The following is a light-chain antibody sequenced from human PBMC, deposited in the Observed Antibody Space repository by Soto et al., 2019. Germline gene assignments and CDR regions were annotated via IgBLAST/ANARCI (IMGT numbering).Light chain of an antibody. J-gene: IGLJ1*01. V-gene: IGLV2-14*01. CDR1: SSDVGGYNY. CDR3: CSLTTSHTYV. CDR2: EVS. Sequence: QSALAQPASVSGSPGQSITISCTGTSSDVGGYNYVSWYQQHPGKAPKLMICEVSDRPSGVSNRFSGSKSGNTASLTISGLQAEDEADYYCCSLTTSHTYVFGSGTKLTVL.